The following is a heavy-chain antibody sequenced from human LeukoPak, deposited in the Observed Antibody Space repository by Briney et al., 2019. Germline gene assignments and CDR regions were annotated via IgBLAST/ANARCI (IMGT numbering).Heavy chain of an antibody. D-gene: IGHD5-18*01. V-gene: IGHV1-69*05. J-gene: IGHJ4*02. CDR2: IIPIFGTA. CDR3: ARESEERGYSYGCDY. CDR1: GGTFSSYA. Sequence: ASVKVSCKASGGTFSSYAISWVRQAPGQGLEWMGGIIPIFGTANYAQKFQGRVTITTDESTSTAYMELSSLRSEDTAVYYCARESEERGYSYGCDYWGQGTLVTVSS.